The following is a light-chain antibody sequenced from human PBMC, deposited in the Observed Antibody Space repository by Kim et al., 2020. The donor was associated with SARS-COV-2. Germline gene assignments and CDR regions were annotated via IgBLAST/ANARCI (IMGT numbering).Light chain of an antibody. CDR1: ASNIGTNP. Sequence: GRKVTISCSGGASNIGTNPVSWYRQHPGTAPRILIYDTKKRPSGISDRFSASKSGSSATLDITGLQTADEADFYCATWDTPLATLLFGGGTKVTVL. CDR3: ATWDTPLATLL. V-gene: IGLV1-51*01. CDR2: DTK. J-gene: IGLJ2*01.